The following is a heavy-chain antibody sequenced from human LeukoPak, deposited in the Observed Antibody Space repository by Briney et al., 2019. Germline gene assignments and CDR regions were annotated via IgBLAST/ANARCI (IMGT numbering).Heavy chain of an antibody. J-gene: IGHJ4*02. CDR3: AIGIAAAGTFLSGFDY. CDR1: GFTFDDYA. D-gene: IGHD6-13*01. Sequence: PGGSLRLCCAASGFTFDDYAMHWVRQAPGKGLEWVSGISWNSGSIGYADSVKGRFTISRDNAKNSLYLQMNSLRAEDTALYYCAIGIAAAGTFLSGFDYWGQGTLVTVSS. V-gene: IGHV3-9*01. CDR2: ISWNSGSI.